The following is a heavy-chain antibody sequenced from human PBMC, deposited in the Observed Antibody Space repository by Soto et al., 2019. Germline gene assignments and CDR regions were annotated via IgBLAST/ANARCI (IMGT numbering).Heavy chain of an antibody. V-gene: IGHV1-18*04. D-gene: IGHD4-17*01. CDR1: VYTFTSYG. Sequence: QVQLVQSGAEVKKPGASVKFSFMASVYTFTSYGIRWVRQAPGQGLEWMGGISAYNGNTNYAQNLQGRVNMTTDTSTSTADKELRGLRYDDTPVYYCARTGSKVTTNYFDYWGQGALVTVCS. CDR2: ISAYNGNT. J-gene: IGHJ4*02. CDR3: ARTGSKVTTNYFDY.